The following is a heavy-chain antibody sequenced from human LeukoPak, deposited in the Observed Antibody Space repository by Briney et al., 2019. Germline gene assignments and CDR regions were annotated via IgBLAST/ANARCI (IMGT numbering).Heavy chain of an antibody. J-gene: IGHJ4*02. CDR1: GGSITNYY. V-gene: IGHV4-4*07. CDR3: ARGGRFPDS. CDR2: IYASGST. D-gene: IGHD3-10*01. Sequence: KPSETLSLTCTVSGGSITNYYWSWIRQPAGKGLEWIGRIYASGSTNYNPSLKGRVTMSVDSSKNQFSLNLSSVTAADTAVYYCARGGRFPDSWGQGTLVTVSS.